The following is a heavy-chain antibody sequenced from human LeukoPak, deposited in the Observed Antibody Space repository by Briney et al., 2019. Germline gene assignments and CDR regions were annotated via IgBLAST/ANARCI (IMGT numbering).Heavy chain of an antibody. Sequence: PGGSLRLSCAASEFTVSSYYMNWVRQAPGKELEWVSVIYTGGGRYYADSVRGRFTISRDTSKNIVFLQMNSLRVEDTAVYYCARGIDYWGRGTLVTVSS. J-gene: IGHJ4*02. V-gene: IGHV3-53*01. CDR2: IYTGGGR. CDR1: EFTVSSYY. CDR3: ARGIDY.